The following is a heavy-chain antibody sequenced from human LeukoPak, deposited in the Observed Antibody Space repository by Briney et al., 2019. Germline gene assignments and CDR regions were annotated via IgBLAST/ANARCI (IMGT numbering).Heavy chain of an antibody. J-gene: IGHJ4*02. CDR3: ARGGTTTVYFDY. V-gene: IGHV1-2*02. D-gene: IGHD1-1*01. CDR2: TNPNSGGT. CDR1: GYTFIDYH. Sequence: ASVKVSCKASGYTFIDYHIHWVRQAPGQGLEWMGWTNPNSGGTNYAQKFQGRVTMTRDTSISSAYMELSRLRSDDTAVYYCARGGTTTVYFDYWGQGTLVTVSS.